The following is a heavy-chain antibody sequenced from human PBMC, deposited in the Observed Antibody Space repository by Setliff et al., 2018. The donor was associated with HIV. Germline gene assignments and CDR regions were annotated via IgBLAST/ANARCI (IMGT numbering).Heavy chain of an antibody. CDR3: ALLWPFDY. J-gene: IGHJ4*02. V-gene: IGHV3-7*03. CDR2: INEDGSEE. D-gene: IGHD3-10*01. Sequence: GGSLRLSCAASGFTFSSSWMSWVRQAPGKGLEWVANINEDGSEEYYMDSVKGRFTISRDNAENSLFLQLNSLRAEDTAIYYCALLWPFDYWGQGALVTVSS. CDR1: GFTFSSSW.